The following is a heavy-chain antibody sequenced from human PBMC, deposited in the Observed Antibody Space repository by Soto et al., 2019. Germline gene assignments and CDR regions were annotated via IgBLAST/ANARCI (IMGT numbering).Heavy chain of an antibody. CDR2: INHGGST. J-gene: IGHJ6*02. D-gene: IGHD3-10*01. CDR1: GGSFSGYY. V-gene: IGHV4-34*01. Sequence: PSETLSLTCTVYGGSFSGYYWSWFRQPPGKGLEWIGEINHGGSTNYNPSLKSRVTISVDTSKNQFSLKVRTVTAGDTAVYYCARRQYASGYCMDVWGPGTTVTVSS. CDR3: ARRQYASGYCMDV.